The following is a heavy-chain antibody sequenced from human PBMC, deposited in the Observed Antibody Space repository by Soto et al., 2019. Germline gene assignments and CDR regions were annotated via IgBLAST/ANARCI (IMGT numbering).Heavy chain of an antibody. J-gene: IGHJ4*02. V-gene: IGHV4-31*03. CDR1: VGPISGGGYY. D-gene: IGHD7-27*01. CDR2: IYYSGST. Sequence: QVQLQESGPGLVKPSQTLSLSCTVSVGPISGGGYYWSWIRQHPGKGLEWIGYIYYSGSTSYNQSVKSRVTISVDTYKNQFSLKLSSVTAADTAVYYCARSPKRGTWDFDYWGQGTLVTVSS. CDR3: ARSPKRGTWDFDY.